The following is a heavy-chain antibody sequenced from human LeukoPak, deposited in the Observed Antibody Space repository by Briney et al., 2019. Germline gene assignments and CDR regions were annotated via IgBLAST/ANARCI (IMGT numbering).Heavy chain of an antibody. J-gene: IGHJ5*02. CDR1: GYTFTSYD. CDR3: ARRYYDFWSGYGTP. V-gene: IGHV1-8*01. CDR2: MNPNSGNA. D-gene: IGHD3-3*01. Sequence: ASVKVSCKASGYTFTSYDINWVRQATGQGLEWMGWMNPNSGNAGYAQKFQGRVTMTRNTSISTAYMKLSSLRSEDTAVYYCARRYYDFWSGYGTPWGQGTLVTVSS.